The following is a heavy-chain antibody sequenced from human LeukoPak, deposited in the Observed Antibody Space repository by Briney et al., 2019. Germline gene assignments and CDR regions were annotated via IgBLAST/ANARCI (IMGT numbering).Heavy chain of an antibody. D-gene: IGHD3-22*01. J-gene: IGHJ4*02. Sequence: GGSLRLSCAASGFTFSSYWMHWVRQAPGKGLVWVSRINSDGSSTSYADSVKGRFTISRDNAKNTLYLQMNSLRAEDTAVYYCAKDPTDFDNSGQTYFDSWGQGTLVTVSS. V-gene: IGHV3-74*01. CDR3: AKDPTDFDNSGQTYFDS. CDR1: GFTFSSYW. CDR2: INSDGSST.